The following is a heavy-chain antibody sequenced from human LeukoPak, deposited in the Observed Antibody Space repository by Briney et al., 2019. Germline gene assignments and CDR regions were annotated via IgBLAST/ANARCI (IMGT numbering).Heavy chain of an antibody. CDR3: AREVYFGNFGTSYLDY. D-gene: IGHD3/OR15-3a*01. V-gene: IGHV4-30-4*01. J-gene: IGHJ4*02. CDR1: GGSISNKDFY. CDR2: IYYSGST. Sequence: PQTLSLTCTVSGGSISNKDFYWSWIRQPPGKGLEWIGYIYYSGSTYYNPSLKSRLTLSADTSKNQFSLKLTSVTAADTAVYYCAREVYFGNFGTSYLDYWGRGTLVTVSS.